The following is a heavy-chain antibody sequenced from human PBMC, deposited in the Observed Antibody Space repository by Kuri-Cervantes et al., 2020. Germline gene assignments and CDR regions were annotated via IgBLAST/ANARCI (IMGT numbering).Heavy chain of an antibody. CDR3: ARGIVVIPAAPGLFFDS. Sequence: SETLSLTCTVSGGSISSSSYYWGWIRQPPGKGLEWMGYIYYSGSTKYNPSLKSRVTISVDTSKKQFSLRLSSVTAADTAVYYCARGIVVIPAAPGLFFDSWGQGTLVTVSS. D-gene: IGHD2-2*01. J-gene: IGHJ4*02. CDR2: IYYSGST. V-gene: IGHV4-61*05. CDR1: GGSISSSSYY.